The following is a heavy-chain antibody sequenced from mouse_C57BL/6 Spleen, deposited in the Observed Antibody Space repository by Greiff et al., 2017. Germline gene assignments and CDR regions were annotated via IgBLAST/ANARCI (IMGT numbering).Heavy chain of an antibody. CDR3: ARSYDYDYCDY. CDR1: GFSLTSYG. V-gene: IGHV2-2*01. Sequence: QVQLKESGPGLVQPSQSLSITCTVSGFSLTSYGVHWVRQSPGKGLEWLGVIWSGGSTDYNAAFISSLSISKNNSKSQVFFTMISLQADDTAIYYCARSYDYDYCDYGGQGTTLTVSS. J-gene: IGHJ2*01. CDR2: IWSGGST. D-gene: IGHD2-4*01.